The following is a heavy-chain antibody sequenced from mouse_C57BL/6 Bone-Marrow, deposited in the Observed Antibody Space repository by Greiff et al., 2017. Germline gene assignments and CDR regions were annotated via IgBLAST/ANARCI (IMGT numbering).Heavy chain of an antibody. J-gene: IGHJ3*01. D-gene: IGHD2-3*01. CDR1: GFSLTSYG. CDR3: ARIYDGYYVWFAY. CDR2: IWSGGST. V-gene: IGHV2-2*01. Sequence: QVQLQQSGPGLVQPSQSLSITCTVSGFSLTSYGVHWVRQSPGKGLEWLGVIWSGGSTDYNAAFISRLSISKDNSKSQVFFKMNSLQADDTAIDYCARIYDGYYVWFAYWGQGTLVTVSA.